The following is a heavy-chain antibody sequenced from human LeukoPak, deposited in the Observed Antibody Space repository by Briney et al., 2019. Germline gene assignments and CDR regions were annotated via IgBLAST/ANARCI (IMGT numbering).Heavy chain of an antibody. D-gene: IGHD6-13*01. CDR2: IRFTGSYI. V-gene: IGHV3-21*01. CDR1: GFTFTSYS. Sequence: GGSLRLSCAASGFTFTSYSMNWVRQAPGRGLEWVSSIRFTGSYIYYADSVKGRLTISRDDAKNSLYLQMNSLRAEDTAVYYCAIIPRAAAGPSARSPFHYWGQGTLVTVSS. CDR3: AIIPRAAAGPSARSPFHY. J-gene: IGHJ4*02.